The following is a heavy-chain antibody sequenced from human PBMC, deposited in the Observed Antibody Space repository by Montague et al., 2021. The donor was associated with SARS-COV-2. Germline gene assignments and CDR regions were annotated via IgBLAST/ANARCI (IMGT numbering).Heavy chain of an antibody. J-gene: IGHJ6*02. CDR3: AILSRRTAAGTRDYFGLDV. V-gene: IGHV4-4*02. CDR1: GDSISTSTW. CDR2: IFHSGTI. Sequence: SETLSLTCRVSGDSISTSTWWTWVRQPPGKGLEWIGEIFHSGTINYNPSLKSRVSISVDKSNNQFSLRLSSLIAADTAVYYCAILSRRTAAGTRDYFGLDVWGQGTTVVVSS. D-gene: IGHD6-13*01.